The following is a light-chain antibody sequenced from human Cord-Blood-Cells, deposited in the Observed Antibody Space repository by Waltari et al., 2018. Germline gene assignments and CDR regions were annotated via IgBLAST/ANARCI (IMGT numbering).Light chain of an antibody. V-gene: IGKV1-33*01. Sequence: DIQMTQSPSSLSASVGDRVTITCQASQDISNYLNWYQQKPGKAPKLLIYDASNLETGVPSRLSGSGSGTDFTFTISSLQPEDIATYYCQQYDNLSYTFGQGTKLEIK. CDR2: DAS. CDR1: QDISNY. CDR3: QQYDNLSYT. J-gene: IGKJ2*01.